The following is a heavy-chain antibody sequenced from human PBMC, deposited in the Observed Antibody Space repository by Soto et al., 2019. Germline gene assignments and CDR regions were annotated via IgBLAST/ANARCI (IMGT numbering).Heavy chain of an antibody. Sequence: SETLSLTCTVSGGSISSSSYYWGWIRQPPGKGLEWIGSIYYSGSTYYNPSLKSRVTISVDTSKNQFSLKLSSVTAADTAVYYCARRSDYYGSGSPYNWFAPWGQGTLVTVSS. CDR1: GGSISSSSYY. CDR3: ARRSDYYGSGSPYNWFAP. V-gene: IGHV4-39*01. CDR2: IYYSGST. D-gene: IGHD3-10*01. J-gene: IGHJ5*02.